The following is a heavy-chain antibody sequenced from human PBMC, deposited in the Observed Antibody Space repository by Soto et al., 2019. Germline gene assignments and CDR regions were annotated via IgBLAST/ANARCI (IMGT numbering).Heavy chain of an antibody. J-gene: IGHJ4*02. Sequence: EVQLLESGGGLVQPGGSLRLSCAASGFTFNIYTMSWVRQAPGKGLEWVSGIGARGSDTYFTDSVKGRFTISRDNSMDMVYLQMNSLRAEDTAVYFCAKGGTYHIGDFDSWGQGTLVTVSS. D-gene: IGHD5-12*01. V-gene: IGHV3-23*01. CDR3: AKGGTYHIGDFDS. CDR2: IGARGSDT. CDR1: GFTFNIYT.